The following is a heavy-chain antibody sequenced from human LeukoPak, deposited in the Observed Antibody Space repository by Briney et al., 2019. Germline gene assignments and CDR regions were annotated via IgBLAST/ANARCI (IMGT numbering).Heavy chain of an antibody. CDR3: ARGSPIVTTNGYFND. V-gene: IGHV4-34*01. D-gene: IGHD5-12*01. CDR2: ITHSEIT. Sequence: PSETLSLTCAVYGGSFSGYYWSWIRQPPGKGLEWIGEITHSEITNYNPSLTSRVTISVDTSKSQFSLKLSSVTAADTAVYYCARGSPIVTTNGYFNDWGQGTLVTVSS. J-gene: IGHJ4*02. CDR1: GGSFSGYY.